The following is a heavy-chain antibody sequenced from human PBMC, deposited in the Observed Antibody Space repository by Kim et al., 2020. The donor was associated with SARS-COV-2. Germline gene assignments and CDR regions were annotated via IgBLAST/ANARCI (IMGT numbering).Heavy chain of an antibody. CDR1: GFSFQTYS. Sequence: GGSLRLSCAASGFSFQTYSMNWVRQAPGKGLEWVSYISGGSRSIYYADYVKGRFTISRDNAKNSLYLQMNSLRDEDTALYYCVKDSGRDYSMDVWGQGTTVTVS. CDR3: VKDSGRDYSMDV. J-gene: IGHJ6*02. D-gene: IGHD2-2*02. V-gene: IGHV3-48*02. CDR2: ISGGSRSI.